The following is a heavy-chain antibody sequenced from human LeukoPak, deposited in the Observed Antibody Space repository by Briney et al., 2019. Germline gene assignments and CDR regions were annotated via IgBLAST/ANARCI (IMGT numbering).Heavy chain of an antibody. Sequence: PGGSLRLSCSTSGLTLSTCGMHWVRQAPGRGLEWLTLIRPDGRKKFYSDSVKGRFTVSRDNFKNMLYLEMNSLRSEDTAVYYCVKDDPVLHYWGQGTLVSVSS. CDR1: GLTLSTCG. J-gene: IGHJ4*02. CDR3: VKDDPVLHY. V-gene: IGHV3-30*02. CDR2: IRPDGRKK.